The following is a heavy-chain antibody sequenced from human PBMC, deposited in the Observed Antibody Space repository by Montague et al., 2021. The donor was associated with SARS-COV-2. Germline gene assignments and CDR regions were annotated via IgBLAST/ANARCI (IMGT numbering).Heavy chain of an antibody. CDR3: AHFGILRYFDP. V-gene: IGHV2-5*02. Sequence: PALVKPTQTLTLTCTFSGFSLSTSEVCVGWIRQPPGKAPEFLALIYGDDDNRYKPSLKSRLTITKVTSKNQVVLTMTNVDPVDTATYYCAHFGILRYFDPWGQGTLVTVSS. J-gene: IGHJ5*02. CDR2: IYGDDDN. D-gene: IGHD3-9*01. CDR1: GFSLSTSEVC.